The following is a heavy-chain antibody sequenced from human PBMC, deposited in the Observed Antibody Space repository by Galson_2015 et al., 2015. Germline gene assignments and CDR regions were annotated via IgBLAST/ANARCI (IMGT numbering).Heavy chain of an antibody. CDR1: GFTFSNYA. J-gene: IGHJ4*02. CDR2: ISGSGDKT. Sequence: SLRLSCAGSGFTFSNYAMSWVRLAPGMGLEWVSDISGSGDKTKHADSVKGRFTISRDNSKSTLYLQMNSLRAADTAVYYCAKVGYYYGSGSYSPWDYWGQGTLVTVSS. CDR3: AKVGYYYGSGSYSPWDY. D-gene: IGHD3-10*01. V-gene: IGHV3-23*01.